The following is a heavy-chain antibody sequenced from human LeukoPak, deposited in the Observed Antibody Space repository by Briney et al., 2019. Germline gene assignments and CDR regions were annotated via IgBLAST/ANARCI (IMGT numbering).Heavy chain of an antibody. CDR3: AREKNYYDSSGYGISAGFDY. J-gene: IGHJ4*02. CDR2: IYYSGST. Sequence: SQTLSLTCTVSGGSISSGGYYWSWIRQHPGKGLEWIGYIYYSGSTYYNPSLKSRVTISVDTSKNQFSLKLSSVTAADTAVYYCAREKNYYDSSGYGISAGFDYWGQGTLVTVSS. CDR1: GGSISSGGYY. V-gene: IGHV4-31*03. D-gene: IGHD3-22*01.